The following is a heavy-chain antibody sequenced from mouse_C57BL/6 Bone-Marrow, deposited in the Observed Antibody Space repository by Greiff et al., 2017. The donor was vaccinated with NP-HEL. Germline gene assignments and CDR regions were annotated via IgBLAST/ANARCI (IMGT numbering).Heavy chain of an antibody. CDR3: ASPETLSY. V-gene: IGHV5-6*01. J-gene: IGHJ2*01. Sequence: EVKLMESGGDLVKPGGSLKLSCAASGFTFSSYGMSWVRQTPDKRLEWVATISSGGSYTYYPDSVKGRFTISRDTAKNTLYLHMSSLKSEDTAMYYFASPETLSYWGQGTTLTVSS. CDR1: GFTFSSYG. CDR2: ISSGGSYT.